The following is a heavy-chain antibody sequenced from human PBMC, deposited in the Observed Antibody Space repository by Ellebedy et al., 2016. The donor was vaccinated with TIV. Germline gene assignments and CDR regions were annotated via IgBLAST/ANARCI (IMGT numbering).Heavy chain of an antibody. V-gene: IGHV4-39*01. J-gene: IGHJ6*02. CDR2: IYYSGST. CDR1: GGSISSSSYY. CDR3: ARHLWETNHYYYYYGMDV. D-gene: IGHD1-26*01. Sequence: SETLSLXXTVSGGSISSSSYYWGWIRQPPGKGLEWIGSIYYSGSTYYNPSLKSRVTISVDTSKNQFSLKLSSVTAADTAVYYCARHLWETNHYYYYYGMDVWGQGTTVTVSS.